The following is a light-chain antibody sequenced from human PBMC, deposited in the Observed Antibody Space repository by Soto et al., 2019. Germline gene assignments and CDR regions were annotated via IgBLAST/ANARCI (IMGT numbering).Light chain of an antibody. CDR1: QSVPKNY. CDR3: HQYATSPQT. V-gene: IGKV3-20*01. J-gene: IGKJ1*01. CDR2: GPS. Sequence: EILLTQSPGTLSLSPGERATLSCRASQSVPKNYLAWYQQEPGQAPRLLIYGPSSRATGIPDRFSGSGSGTDFTLTISRLEPEDFAVYYCHQYATSPQTLGQGTKVEIK.